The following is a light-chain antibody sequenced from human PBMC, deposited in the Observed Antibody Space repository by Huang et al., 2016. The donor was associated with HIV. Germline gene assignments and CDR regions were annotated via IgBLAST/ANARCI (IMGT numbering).Light chain of an antibody. J-gene: IGKJ4*01. CDR3: QQYDKWPPLT. CDR2: GAS. CDR1: QNIRTN. Sequence: EIVMTQSPGTLSVSPGEGATLSCRASQNIRTNLAWYQQKPGQAPRLLIYGASTRATGVPVRFSGSGSGTVFTLTISSLQSEDSAVYYCQQYDKWPPLTFGRGTKVEIE. V-gene: IGKV3-15*01.